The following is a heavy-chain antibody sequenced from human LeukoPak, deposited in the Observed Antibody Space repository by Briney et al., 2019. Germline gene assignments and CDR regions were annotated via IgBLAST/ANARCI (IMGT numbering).Heavy chain of an antibody. CDR3: LTRGVVVPWFDP. V-gene: IGHV1-46*01. D-gene: IGHD2-15*01. CDR2: INPSGGST. J-gene: IGHJ5*02. CDR1: GYTFTSYY. Sequence: ASVKVSCKASGYTFTSYYMHWVRQAPGQGLEWMGIINPSGGSTSYAQKFQGRVTMTRDMSTSTVYMELSSLRSEDTAVYYCLTRGVVVPWFDPWGQGTLVTVSS.